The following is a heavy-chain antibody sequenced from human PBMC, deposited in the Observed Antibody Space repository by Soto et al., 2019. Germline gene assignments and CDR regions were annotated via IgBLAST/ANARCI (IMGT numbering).Heavy chain of an antibody. CDR2: IYYSGST. D-gene: IGHD6-13*01. CDR3: ARDSKVGSLPTYYYYGMDV. CDR1: GGSISSGGYY. J-gene: IGHJ6*02. V-gene: IGHV4-31*03. Sequence: SETLSLTCTVSGGSISSGGYYWSWIRQHPGKGLEWIGYIYYSGSTYYNPSLKSRVTISVDTSKNQFSLKLSSVTAADTAVYYCARDSKVGSLPTYYYYGMDVWGQGTTVTVSS.